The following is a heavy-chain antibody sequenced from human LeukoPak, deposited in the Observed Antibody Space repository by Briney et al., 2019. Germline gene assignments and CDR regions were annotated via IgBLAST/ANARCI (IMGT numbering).Heavy chain of an antibody. CDR2: INHTGST. Sequence: SETLSLTCAVYGGSFSGFYWSCIRQPPGRGLEWIGEINHTGSTNYNPSLKSRVTISVDTSKNQFSLKLSSVTAADTAVYYCARGELESNWFDPWGLGTLVTVSS. V-gene: IGHV4-34*01. D-gene: IGHD1-1*01. CDR3: ARGELESNWFDP. J-gene: IGHJ5*02. CDR1: GGSFSGFY.